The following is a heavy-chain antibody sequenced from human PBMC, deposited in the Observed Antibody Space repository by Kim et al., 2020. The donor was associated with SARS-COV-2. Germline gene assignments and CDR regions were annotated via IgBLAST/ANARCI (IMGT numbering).Heavy chain of an antibody. D-gene: IGHD2-21*01. Sequence: FQGRVTITAGESTSTTYMELSSLRSEDTAVYYCAREYCGGDCSNPRAFDIWGQGTMVTVSS. J-gene: IGHJ3*02. V-gene: IGHV1-69*01. CDR3: AREYCGGDCSNPRAFDI.